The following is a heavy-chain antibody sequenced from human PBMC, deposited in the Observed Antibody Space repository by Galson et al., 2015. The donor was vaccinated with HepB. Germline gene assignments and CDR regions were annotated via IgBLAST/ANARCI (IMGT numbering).Heavy chain of an antibody. J-gene: IGHJ6*03. CDR3: ARALGVTWSYYYYYMDV. Sequence: SLRLSCAASGFIFDHYAMHWVRQGPGKGLEWVSGISWNSSTIYYADSVKGRFTISRDNAKNSLYLQMNSLRAEDTAAYYCARALGVTWSYYYYYMDVWGKGTTVTVSS. CDR2: ISWNSSTI. D-gene: IGHD2-21*02. CDR1: GFIFDHYA. V-gene: IGHV3-9*01.